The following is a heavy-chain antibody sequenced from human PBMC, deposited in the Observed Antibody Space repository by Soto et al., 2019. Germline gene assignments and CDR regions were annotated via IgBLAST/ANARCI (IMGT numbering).Heavy chain of an antibody. CDR2: ISAYNGNT. CDR1: GYTFTSYA. J-gene: IGHJ4*02. Sequence: QVQLVQSGAEVKKPGASVKVSCKASGYTFTSYAFSWVRQAPGQGLEWMGWISAYNGNTNYAQKLQGRVNMTTDTSTSTAYMELRSLRSDDTAVYYCASYLAAAGPFDYWGQGTLGNVSS. D-gene: IGHD6-13*01. CDR3: ASYLAAAGPFDY. V-gene: IGHV1-18*01.